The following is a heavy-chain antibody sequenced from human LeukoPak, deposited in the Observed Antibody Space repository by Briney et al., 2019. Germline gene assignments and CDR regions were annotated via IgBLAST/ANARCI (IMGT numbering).Heavy chain of an antibody. CDR2: IKSKADGGRA. V-gene: IGHV3-15*01. CDR3: STDGGTY. Sequence: GGSLRLSCVVSGVTFSTYAMSWVRQAPGKGLEWVGRIKSKADGGRADYAAPVKGRFTISRDDSKNMVYLQMSSLKTEDTAFYYCSTDGGTYWGQGTQVTVSS. CDR1: GVTFSTYA. D-gene: IGHD1-7*01. J-gene: IGHJ4*02.